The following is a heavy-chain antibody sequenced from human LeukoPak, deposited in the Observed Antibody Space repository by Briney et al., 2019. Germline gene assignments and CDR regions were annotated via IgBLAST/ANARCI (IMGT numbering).Heavy chain of an antibody. CDR1: GGSISSCY. Sequence: SETLSFTCTVAGGSISSCYWCGSRQPPGKGLEWIGYISYSGSTNYNPPLKSRVTISVDTSNNHFSLNLSSVTAADTAVYYCASQRVRGFSFASNFYAMAVWGQGTTVIVSS. J-gene: IGHJ6*02. V-gene: IGHV4-59*08. CDR3: ASQRVRGFSFASNFYAMAV. CDR2: ISYSGST. D-gene: IGHD5-18*01.